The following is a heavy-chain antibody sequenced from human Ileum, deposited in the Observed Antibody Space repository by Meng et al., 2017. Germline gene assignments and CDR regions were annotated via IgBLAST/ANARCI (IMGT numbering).Heavy chain of an antibody. V-gene: IGHV4-4*02. Sequence: HVQLQDSGPGLVKPSATLPLTFAVSGGSISISNWWTWVRQPPGKGLEWIGEIYHTGGTNYSPSLKRRVTISVDKSKNQFSLEVTSVTAADTAVYYCARVRCASVSCYGDSYFDYWGQGILVTVSS. CDR1: GGSISISNW. CDR2: IYHTGGT. CDR3: ARVRCASVSCYGDSYFDY. D-gene: IGHD2-15*01. J-gene: IGHJ4*02.